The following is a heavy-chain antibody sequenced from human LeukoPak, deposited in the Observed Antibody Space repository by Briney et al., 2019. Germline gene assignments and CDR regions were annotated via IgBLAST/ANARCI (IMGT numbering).Heavy chain of an antibody. Sequence: PSETLSLTCTVSGGSISSYYWNWIRQPPGQGLEWLGHIYYSGNTDYNPSLKSRVTISVDTSKNQFSLNLSSVTAADTAVYYCARTLYSTSSLFDYWGQGTLVTVSS. J-gene: IGHJ4*02. CDR1: GGSISSYY. CDR2: IYYSGNT. V-gene: IGHV4-59*08. CDR3: ARTLYSTSSLFDY. D-gene: IGHD6-6*01.